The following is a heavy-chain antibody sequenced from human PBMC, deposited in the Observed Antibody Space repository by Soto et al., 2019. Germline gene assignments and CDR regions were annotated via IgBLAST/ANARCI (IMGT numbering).Heavy chain of an antibody. CDR1: GFTFSSYG. CDR3: TTGTYCGGDCYWYYYYGMDV. Sequence: GGSLRLSCAASGFTFSSYGMHWVRQAPGKGLEWVAVISYDGSKANSYATAYAASVKGRFTISRDDSKNTAYLQMNSLKTEDTAVYYCTTGTYCGGDCYWYYYYGMDVWGQGTTVTVSS. CDR2: ISYDGSKANSYAT. V-gene: IGHV3-73*01. J-gene: IGHJ6*02. D-gene: IGHD2-21*02.